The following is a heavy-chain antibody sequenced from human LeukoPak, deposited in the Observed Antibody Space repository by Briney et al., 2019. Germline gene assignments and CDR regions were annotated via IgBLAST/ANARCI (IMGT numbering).Heavy chain of an antibody. CDR1: GFTLTYYA. Sequence: XXSLRLSCAASGFTLTYYAMHWVRQAPGKGLEWVAVTSYDGNKKYYADSVKGRFTISRDSSKNTLYLQMSSLRAEDTAVYYCARSSYDYGGIEGPFDYWGQGTLVTVSS. D-gene: IGHD4-23*01. CDR2: TSYDGNKK. V-gene: IGHV3-30*15. CDR3: ARSSYDYGGIEGPFDY. J-gene: IGHJ4*02.